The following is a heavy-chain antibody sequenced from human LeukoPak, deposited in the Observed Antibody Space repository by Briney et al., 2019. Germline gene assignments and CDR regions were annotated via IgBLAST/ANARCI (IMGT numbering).Heavy chain of an antibody. CDR3: ARDLRGGDRLNDAFDI. CDR1: GFTFSSYS. J-gene: IGHJ3*02. V-gene: IGHV3-21*01. CDR2: ISSSSSYI. D-gene: IGHD2-21*02. Sequence: PGGSLRLSCAASGFTFSSYSMNWVRQAPGKGLEWVSSISSSSSYIYYADSVKGRFTISRDNAKNSLYLQMNSLRAEDTAVYYCARDLRGGDRLNDAFDIWGQGTMVTVSS.